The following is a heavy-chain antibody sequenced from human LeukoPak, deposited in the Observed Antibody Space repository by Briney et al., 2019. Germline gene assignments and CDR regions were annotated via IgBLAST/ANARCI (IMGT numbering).Heavy chain of an antibody. D-gene: IGHD3-10*01. CDR1: GFTFNNYA. CDR2: ITSNGGST. CDR3: ARGSSGKYDY. Sequence: GGSLRLSCAPSGFTFNNYAMSWVRQAPGKGLEYVSAITSNGGSTYYANSVKGRFTISRDNSKNTLYLQMGSLRAEDMAVYYCARGSSGKYDYWGQGTLVTVSS. V-gene: IGHV3-64*01. J-gene: IGHJ4*02.